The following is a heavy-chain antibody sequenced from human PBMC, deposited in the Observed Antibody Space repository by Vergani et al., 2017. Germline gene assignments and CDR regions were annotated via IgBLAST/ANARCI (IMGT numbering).Heavy chain of an antibody. Sequence: EVHLLESGGGQVEAGGSLRLSCVASGFTFNNSAMSWVRQAPGKGLEWVSAISGSGGSTYYADSVKGRFTISRDNSKNTLYLQMNSLRAEDTAVYYCAKSGIVVVPAAIGGVRYYYYYMDFWGKGTTVTVSS. CDR2: ISGSGGST. CDR3: AKSGIVVVPAAIGGVRYYYYYMDF. J-gene: IGHJ6*03. V-gene: IGHV3-23*01. CDR1: GFTFNNSA. D-gene: IGHD2-2*02.